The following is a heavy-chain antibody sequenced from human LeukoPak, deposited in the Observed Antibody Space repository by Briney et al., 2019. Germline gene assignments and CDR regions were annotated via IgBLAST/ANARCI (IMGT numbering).Heavy chain of an antibody. D-gene: IGHD6-6*01. V-gene: IGHV1-46*01. CDR3: ARDLSSSSDYYHYYGMDV. J-gene: IGHJ6*02. Sequence: ASVKVSCKASGCTFTSYYMHWVRQAPGQGLGWMGIINPSGGSTSYAQKFQGRVTMTRDTSTSTVYMELSSLRSEDTAVYYCARDLSSSSDYYHYYGMDVWGQGTTVTVSS. CDR2: INPSGGST. CDR1: GCTFTSYY.